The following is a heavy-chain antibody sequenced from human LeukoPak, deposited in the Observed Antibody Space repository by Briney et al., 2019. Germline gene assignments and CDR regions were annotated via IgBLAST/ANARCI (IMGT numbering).Heavy chain of an antibody. CDR2: ISSSGGVS. CDR1: GFTFSGYE. V-gene: IGHV3-48*03. CDR3: AREWSVAPRPGWGWFDP. D-gene: IGHD6-6*01. Sequence: GGSLRLSCAASGFTFSGYEMHWVRQAPGKGLEWIWYISSSGGVSYYLDSVRGRFTISRDHAKNSLYLQMNSLRAEDTAVYYCAREWSVAPRPGWGWFDPWGQGTLVTVSS. J-gene: IGHJ5*02.